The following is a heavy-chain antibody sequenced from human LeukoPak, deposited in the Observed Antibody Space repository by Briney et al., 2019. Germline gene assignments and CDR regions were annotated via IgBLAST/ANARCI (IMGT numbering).Heavy chain of an antibody. V-gene: IGHV3-11*01. Sequence: AGVSLRLSCAASGFTFSDYYMSWIRQAPGKGLEWVSYISSSGSTIYYADSVKGRFTISRDNAKNSLYLQMNSLRAEDTAVYYCARGRRWLHYFDYWGQGTLVTVSS. CDR1: GFTFSDYY. D-gene: IGHD5-24*01. CDR3: ARGRRWLHYFDY. CDR2: ISSSGSTI. J-gene: IGHJ4*02.